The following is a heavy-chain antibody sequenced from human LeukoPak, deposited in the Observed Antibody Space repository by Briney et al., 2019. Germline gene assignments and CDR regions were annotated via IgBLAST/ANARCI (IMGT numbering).Heavy chain of an antibody. J-gene: IGHJ4*02. CDR2: IKQDGSEK. CDR1: GFTFSSSW. Sequence: PGGSLRLSCAASGFTFSSSWMSWVRQAPGKGLEWVANIKQDGSEKYYVDPVKGRFTISRDNAKNSLYLQMNSLRAEDAAVYYCARVVPPLYYFDYWGQGTLVTVSS. V-gene: IGHV3-7*01. D-gene: IGHD3-10*01. CDR3: ARVVPPLYYFDY.